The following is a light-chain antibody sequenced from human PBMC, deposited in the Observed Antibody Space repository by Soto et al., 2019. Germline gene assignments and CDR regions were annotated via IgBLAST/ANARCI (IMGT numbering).Light chain of an antibody. CDR1: SSDIGAGFD. Sequence: QSVLTQPPSVSGAPGQRVTISCSVSSSDIGAGFDVHWYQHLPGTAPKLLIYGNTNRPSGVPGRFSGSKSGTSASLVISGLQAEDEADYYCQSYENSRTGFYVFGTGTRSPS. V-gene: IGLV1-40*01. CDR3: QSYENSRTGFYV. J-gene: IGLJ1*01. CDR2: GNT.